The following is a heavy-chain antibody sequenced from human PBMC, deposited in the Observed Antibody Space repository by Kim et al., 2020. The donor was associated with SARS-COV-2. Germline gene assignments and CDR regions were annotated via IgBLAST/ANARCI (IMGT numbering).Heavy chain of an antibody. V-gene: IGHV4-39*07. J-gene: IGHJ4*02. Sequence: SETLSRTCTVSGGSISSSSYYWGWIRQPPGKGLEWIGSIYYSGSTYYNPSLKSRVTISVDTSKNQFSLKLSSVTAADTAVYYCARDKTYYYGSGSSSWGQGTLVTVSS. CDR3: ARDKTYYYGSGSSS. D-gene: IGHD3-10*01. CDR2: IYYSGST. CDR1: GGSISSSSYY.